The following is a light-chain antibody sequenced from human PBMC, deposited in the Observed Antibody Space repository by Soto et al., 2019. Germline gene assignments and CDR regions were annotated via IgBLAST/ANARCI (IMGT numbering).Light chain of an antibody. Sequence: QAVLTQPPSVSGAPGQRVTISCTGSRSDIGAGFDVHWYQHLPGTAPKLLIYGNTNRPSGVPGRFSGAKSGTSASLVITRLQAEDEADYYCQTYENSRTGFYVFGTGTKLTVL. CDR3: QTYENSRTGFYV. J-gene: IGLJ1*01. CDR1: RSDIGAGFD. V-gene: IGLV1-40*01. CDR2: GNT.